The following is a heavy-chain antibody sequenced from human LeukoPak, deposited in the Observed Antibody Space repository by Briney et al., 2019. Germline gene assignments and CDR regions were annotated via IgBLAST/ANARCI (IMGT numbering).Heavy chain of an antibody. CDR1: GGSISGYY. CDR2: IYYSGST. Sequence: SETLSLTCSVSGGSISGYYWGWIRQPPGKGLEWIGSIYYSGSTYYNPSLKSRVTISVDTSKNQFSLKLSSVTAADTAVYYCARLPRTYCGGDCYSYYFDYWGQGTLVTVSS. CDR3: ARLPRTYCGGDCYSYYFDY. V-gene: IGHV4-39*01. J-gene: IGHJ4*02. D-gene: IGHD2-21*01.